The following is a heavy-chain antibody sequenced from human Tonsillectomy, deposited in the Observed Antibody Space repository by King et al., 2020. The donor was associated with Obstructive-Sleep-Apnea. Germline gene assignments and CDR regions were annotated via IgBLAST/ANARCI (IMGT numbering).Heavy chain of an antibody. CDR2: IEYDGSKN. CDR1: GFTFSNYG. D-gene: IGHD6-19*01. Sequence: VQLVESGGGVVQPGRSLRLSCAASGFTFSNYGIHWVRQAPGKGLEWVAFIEYDGSKNNYADSLKGRFTISRDNSKNTLYLQVNSLKAEDTAVYYCAKDYSYSSGFNWGQGTLVTVSS. J-gene: IGHJ4*02. V-gene: IGHV3-30*02. CDR3: AKDYSYSSGFN.